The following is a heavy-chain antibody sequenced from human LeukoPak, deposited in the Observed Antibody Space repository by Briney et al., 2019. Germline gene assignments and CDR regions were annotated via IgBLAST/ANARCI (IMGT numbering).Heavy chain of an antibody. CDR3: ARDYASEYMDV. CDR1: GITFSSYG. D-gene: IGHD3-16*01. Sequence: GGSLRLSCAASGITFSSYGMSWVRQAPGKGLEWVSGINWNGGSTGYADSVKGRFTISRDNTQNSLFLQMDSLRVEDTAVYYCARDYASEYMDVWGKGTTVTVSS. J-gene: IGHJ6*03. CDR2: INWNGGST. V-gene: IGHV3-20*04.